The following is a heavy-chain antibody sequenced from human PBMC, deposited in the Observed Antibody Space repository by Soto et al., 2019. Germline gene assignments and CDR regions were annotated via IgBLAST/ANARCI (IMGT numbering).Heavy chain of an antibody. CDR2: MNPNSGNT. D-gene: IGHD5-18*01. CDR3: ATRADTAMVPDDYYYYYGMDV. V-gene: IGHV1-8*01. CDR1: GYTFTSYD. J-gene: IGHJ6*02. Sequence: GASVKVSCKASGYTFTSYDINWVRQATGQGLEWMGWMNPNSGNTGYAQKFQGRVTMTRSTSISTAYMELSSLRSEDTAVYYCATRADTAMVPDDYYYYYGMDVCGQGTTVTVSS.